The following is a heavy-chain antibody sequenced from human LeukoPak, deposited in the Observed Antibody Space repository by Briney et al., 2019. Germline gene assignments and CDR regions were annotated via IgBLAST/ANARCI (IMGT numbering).Heavy chain of an antibody. CDR2: ISSSSSYI. D-gene: IGHD1-26*01. CDR1: GFTFSSYS. CDR3: ARDPARGSYADY. J-gene: IGHJ4*02. V-gene: IGHV3-21*01. Sequence: PGGSLRLSCAASGFTFSSYSMNWVRQAPGKGLEWVSSISSSSSYIYYADSVKGRFTISRDNAKNSLYLQMNSLRAEDTAVYYCARDPARGSYADYWGQGTLVTVSS.